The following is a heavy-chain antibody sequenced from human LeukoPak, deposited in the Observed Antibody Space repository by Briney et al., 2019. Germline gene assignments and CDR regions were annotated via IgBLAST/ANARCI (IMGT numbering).Heavy chain of an antibody. CDR2: MSDSGVSS. V-gene: IGHV3-23*01. CDR1: GFTFSSYS. J-gene: IGHJ4*02. CDR3: AKASAGSSWYLGDDY. D-gene: IGHD6-13*01. Sequence: PGGSLRLSCAASGFTFSSYSMNWVRQAPGKGLEWVSGMSDSGVSSYYADSVKGRFTISRDNSKNTLYLQMNSLRAEDTAVYYCAKASAGSSWYLGDDYWGQGSLVTVSS.